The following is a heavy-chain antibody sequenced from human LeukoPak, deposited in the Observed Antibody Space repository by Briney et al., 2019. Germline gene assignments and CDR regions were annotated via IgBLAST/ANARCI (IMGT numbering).Heavy chain of an antibody. Sequence: PGASVKVSCKASGYTFTSYYMHWVRQAPGQGLEWMGIINPSGGSTSYAQKFQGRVTMTRGMSTSTVYMELSSLRSEDTAVYYCARPAAQVVVAATYFDYWGQGTLVTVSS. CDR1: GYTFTSYY. J-gene: IGHJ4*02. CDR2: INPSGGST. CDR3: ARPAAQVVVAATYFDY. V-gene: IGHV1-46*01. D-gene: IGHD2-15*01.